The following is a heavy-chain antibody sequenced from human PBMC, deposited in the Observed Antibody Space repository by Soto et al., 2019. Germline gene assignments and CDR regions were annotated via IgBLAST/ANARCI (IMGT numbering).Heavy chain of an antibody. Sequence: GGSLRLSCAASGFTFSSYGMHWVRQAPGKGLEWVAVISYDGSNKYYVDSVKGRLTISRDNSKNTLYLQMNSLRAEDTAVYYCAQDRSGYCSSTSCPLDVWGQGTTVTVSS. D-gene: IGHD2-2*01. J-gene: IGHJ6*02. V-gene: IGHV3-30*18. CDR3: AQDRSGYCSSTSCPLDV. CDR2: ISYDGSNK. CDR1: GFTFSSYG.